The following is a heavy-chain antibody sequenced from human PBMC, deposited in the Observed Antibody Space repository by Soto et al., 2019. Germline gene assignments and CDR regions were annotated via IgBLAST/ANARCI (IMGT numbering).Heavy chain of an antibody. CDR1: GGSISSGDYY. Sequence: QAQLQESGPGLVKPSQTLSLTCTVSGGSISSGDYYWSWIRQPPGKGLEWIGYIYYSGSTYYNPSLQRRVTISVDTSKNQFSLKLSSVTAADTAVYYCVSRLGSLDAFDIWGQGTMVTVSS. CDR3: VSRLGSLDAFDI. V-gene: IGHV4-30-4*01. J-gene: IGHJ3*02. CDR2: IYYSGST. D-gene: IGHD3-10*01.